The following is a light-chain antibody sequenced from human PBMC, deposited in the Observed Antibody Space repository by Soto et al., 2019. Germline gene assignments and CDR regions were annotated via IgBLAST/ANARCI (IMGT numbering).Light chain of an antibody. V-gene: IGLV2-8*01. CDR2: EVS. J-gene: IGLJ1*01. Sequence: QSVLTQPPSASGSPGQSVTISCTGTSSDVGSYNYVSWFRQHPDEAPKLIIYEVSQRPSGVPDRFSGSKSGNTASLTVSGLQAEDEADYYCGSYAGSTNFYVFGTGTKVTVL. CDR3: GSYAGSTNFYV. CDR1: SSDVGSYNY.